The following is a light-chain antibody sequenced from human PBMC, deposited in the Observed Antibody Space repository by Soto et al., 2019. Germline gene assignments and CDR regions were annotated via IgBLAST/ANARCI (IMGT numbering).Light chain of an antibody. CDR1: QSVSSSY. Sequence: VVLTQSPAILALSPGDRATLSCRASQSVSSSYLAWYQHKPGQAPRLLIHGASSRVTGIPDRFSGSGSGTDFTLTITRLEPEDFAVYYFQQYQSLTFGGGTKV. CDR2: GAS. V-gene: IGKV3-20*01. CDR3: QQYQSLT. J-gene: IGKJ4*01.